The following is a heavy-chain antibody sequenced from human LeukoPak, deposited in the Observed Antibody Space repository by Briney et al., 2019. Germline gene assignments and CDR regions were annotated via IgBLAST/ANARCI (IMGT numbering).Heavy chain of an antibody. CDR3: ARASGYYQHFDY. J-gene: IGHJ4*02. CDR1: GFTFSSYS. Sequence: PGGSLRLSCGASGFTFSSYSLNWVRQAPGKGLEWVSSISSSSSYIYYADSVKGRFTISRDNAKNSLYLQMNSLRAEDTAVYYCARASGYYQHFDYWGQGTLVTVSS. CDR2: ISSSSSYI. V-gene: IGHV3-21*01. D-gene: IGHD3-22*01.